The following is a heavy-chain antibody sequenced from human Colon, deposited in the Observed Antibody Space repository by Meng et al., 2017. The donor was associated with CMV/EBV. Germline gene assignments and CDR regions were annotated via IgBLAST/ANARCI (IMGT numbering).Heavy chain of an antibody. V-gene: IGHV3-21*01. D-gene: IGHD3-3*01. CDR2: ISSSSSYI. Sequence: GESLMISCAASGFTFSSYSMNWVRQAPGKGLEWVSSISSSSSYIYYADSVKGRFTISRDNAKNSLYLQMNSLRAEDTAVYYCARDLTHYDSFDYWGQGTLVTVSS. CDR3: ARDLTHYDSFDY. CDR1: GFTFSSYS. J-gene: IGHJ4*02.